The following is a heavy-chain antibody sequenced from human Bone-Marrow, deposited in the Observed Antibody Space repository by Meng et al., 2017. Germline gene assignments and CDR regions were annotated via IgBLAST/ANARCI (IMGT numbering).Heavy chain of an antibody. V-gene: IGHV1-69*05. CDR3: ARDPIYSSSWYASYFDY. Sequence: SVKVSCKASGGTFSSYAISWVRQAPGQGLEWMGGIIPIFGTANYAQKFQGRVTMTRDTSTSTVYMELSSLRSEDTAVYYCARDPIYSSSWYASYFDYWGQGTLVTVSS. CDR2: IIPIFGTA. CDR1: GGTFSSYA. J-gene: IGHJ4*02. D-gene: IGHD6-13*01.